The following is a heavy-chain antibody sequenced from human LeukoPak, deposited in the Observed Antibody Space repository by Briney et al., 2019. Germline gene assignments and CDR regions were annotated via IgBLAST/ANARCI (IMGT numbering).Heavy chain of an antibody. Sequence: PSETLSLTCAVYGGSFSGYYWSWIRQPPGKGLEWIGEINHSGSTNYNPSLKSRVTIPVDTSKNQFSLKLSSVTAADTAVYYCARVFDWDVGAFDYWGQGTLVTVSS. CDR3: ARVFDWDVGAFDY. J-gene: IGHJ4*02. V-gene: IGHV4-34*01. CDR1: GGSFSGYY. CDR2: INHSGST. D-gene: IGHD1-1*01.